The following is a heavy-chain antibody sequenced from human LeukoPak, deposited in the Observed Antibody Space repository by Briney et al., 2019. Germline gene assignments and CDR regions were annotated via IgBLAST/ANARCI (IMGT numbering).Heavy chain of an antibody. D-gene: IGHD6-13*01. CDR3: ARETAAAGTGWFDP. V-gene: IGHV1-69*01. J-gene: IGHJ5*02. Sequence: SVKVSCKASGGTFSSYAISWVRQAPGQGLEWMGGIIPIFGTANYAQKFQGRVTITADESTSTAYMELSSLRSEDAAVFYCARETAAAGTGWFDPWGQGTLVTVSS. CDR1: GGTFSSYA. CDR2: IIPIFGTA.